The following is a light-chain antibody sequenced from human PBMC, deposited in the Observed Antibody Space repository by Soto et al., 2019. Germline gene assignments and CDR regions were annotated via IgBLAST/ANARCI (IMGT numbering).Light chain of an antibody. CDR3: QQRSNWPPTCT. CDR2: DAS. Sequence: EIVLTQSPATPSLSPGERATLSCRASQTVNTYLAWYQQKPGQSPRLLIYDASNRATGIPARFSGSGSGTDFTLTISNLEPEDFAVYYCQQRSNWPPTCTFGQGTKLEIK. V-gene: IGKV3-11*01. CDR1: QTVNTY. J-gene: IGKJ2*02.